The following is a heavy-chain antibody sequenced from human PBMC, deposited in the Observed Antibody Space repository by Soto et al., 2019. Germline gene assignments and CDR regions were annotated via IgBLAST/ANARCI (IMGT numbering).Heavy chain of an antibody. J-gene: IGHJ5*02. CDR1: GGSISSSSYY. CDR2: IYYSGCT. Sequence: SETLSLTCTVSGGSISSSSYYWGWIRLPPGKGLEWIGSIYYSGCTYYNPSLKSRVTISVDTSKNQFSLKLSSVTAADTAVYYCSAVTTNNWFDPWGQGTLVTVSS. D-gene: IGHD4-17*01. V-gene: IGHV4-39*01. CDR3: SAVTTNNWFDP.